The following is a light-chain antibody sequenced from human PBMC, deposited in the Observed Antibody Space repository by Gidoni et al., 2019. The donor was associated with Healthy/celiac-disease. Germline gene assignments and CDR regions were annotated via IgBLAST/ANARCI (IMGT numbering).Light chain of an antibody. CDR3: QQYGSSPFT. V-gene: IGKV3-20*01. CDR2: GAS. Sequence: EIVLTQSPDTLSLSPGERATLSCRASQSVSSSYLAWYQQKPGQAPRLLIYGASSRATGIPDRFRGSGSGTDFTLTISRLEPEDFAVYYCQQYGSSPFTFGPGTKVDIK. CDR1: QSVSSSY. J-gene: IGKJ3*01.